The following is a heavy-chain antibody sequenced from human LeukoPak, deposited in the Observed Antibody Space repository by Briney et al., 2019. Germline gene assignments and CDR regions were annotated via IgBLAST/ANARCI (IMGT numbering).Heavy chain of an antibody. D-gene: IGHD6-19*01. CDR1: GGSISSYY. V-gene: IGHV4-59*12. Sequence: PSETLSLTCTVSGGSISSYYWSWIRQPPGKGLEWIGYIYYSGSTNYNPSLKSRVTMSVDTSKNQFSLKLSSVTAADTAVYYCAKGPLGQWLVPGGMDVWGQGTTVTVSS. CDR2: IYYSGST. J-gene: IGHJ6*02. CDR3: AKGPLGQWLVPGGMDV.